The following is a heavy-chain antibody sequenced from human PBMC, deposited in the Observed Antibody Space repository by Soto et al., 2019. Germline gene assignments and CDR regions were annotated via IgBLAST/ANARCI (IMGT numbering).Heavy chain of an antibody. V-gene: IGHV4-59*08. CDR1: GCSISRYY. CDR3: ARSDSGYDLTLDY. CDR2: IYYSGST. J-gene: IGHJ4*02. D-gene: IGHD5-12*01. Sequence: DTLSLTCTVSGCSISRYYWSWIPQPPGKGLEWIGYIYYSGSTNYNPSLKSRVTISVDTSKNQFSLKLSSVTAADTAVYYCARSDSGYDLTLDYWGQGTLVTVSS.